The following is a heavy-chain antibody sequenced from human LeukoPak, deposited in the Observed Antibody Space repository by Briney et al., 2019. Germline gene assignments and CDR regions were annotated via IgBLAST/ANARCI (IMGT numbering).Heavy chain of an antibody. D-gene: IGHD1-26*01. CDR3: ARGGKYSGSFDY. CDR1: GGSISSYY. Sequence: SETLSLTCNVSGGSISSYYWSWLRQSPGKGLEWIGDIYYSGNTNYNPSLKSRVTISVDTSKNQFSLKLSSVTAADTAVYYCARGGKYSGSFDYWGQGTLVTVSS. J-gene: IGHJ4*02. V-gene: IGHV4-59*01. CDR2: IYYSGNT.